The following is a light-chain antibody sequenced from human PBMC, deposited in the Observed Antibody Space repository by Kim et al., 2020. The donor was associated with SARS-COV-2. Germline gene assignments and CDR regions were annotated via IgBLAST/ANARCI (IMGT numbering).Light chain of an antibody. CDR2: VDSDGSH. CDR1: SEYKTYA. V-gene: IGLV4-69*01. CDR3: LTWGPGIRV. Sequence: QLVLTQSPSASASLGTSVTLTCTLSSEYKTYAIAWHQQLPEKGPRYLMNVDSDGSHTRGDGIPDRFSGSSPGAERYLTISSLQPEDEADYYCLTWGPGIRVFGGGTQLTVL. J-gene: IGLJ2*01.